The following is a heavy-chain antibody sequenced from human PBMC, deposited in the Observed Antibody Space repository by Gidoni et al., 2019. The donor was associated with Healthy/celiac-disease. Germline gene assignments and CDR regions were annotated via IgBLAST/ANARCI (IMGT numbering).Heavy chain of an antibody. D-gene: IGHD6-6*01. CDR1: GYAFTSYG. CDR3: ARDRYEYSSSSPLPRLDY. CDR2: ISAYNGNT. J-gene: IGHJ4*02. Sequence: QVQLVQSGAEVKKPGASVKVSCKASGYAFTSYGFSWVRQAPGQGLEWMGWISAYNGNTNYAQKLQGRVTMTTDTSTSTAYMELRSLRSDDTAVYYCARDRYEYSSSSPLPRLDYWGQGTLVTVSS. V-gene: IGHV1-18*01.